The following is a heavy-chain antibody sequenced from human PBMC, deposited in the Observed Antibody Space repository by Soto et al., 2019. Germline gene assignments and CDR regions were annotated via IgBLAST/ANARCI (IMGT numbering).Heavy chain of an antibody. CDR3: ARGRGGYCSSTRCSSRSGDIDY. CDR2: INHSGST. Sequence: QVQLQQWGAGLLKPSETLSLTCAVYGGSFSGYYWSWIRQPPGKGLEWIGEINHSGSTNYNPSLKSRVTVSVATSKTQFSLQLSSVTAAEPAVYYCARGRGGYCSSTRCSSRSGDIDYWGQGTLVTVSS. J-gene: IGHJ4*02. CDR1: GGSFSGYY. D-gene: IGHD2-2*01. V-gene: IGHV4-34*01.